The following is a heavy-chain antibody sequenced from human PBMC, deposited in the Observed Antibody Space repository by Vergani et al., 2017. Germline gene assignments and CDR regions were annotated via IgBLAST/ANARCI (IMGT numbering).Heavy chain of an antibody. Sequence: QLPLQESGPGLVKPSATLSLTCSVSGASIRSSNYYWGWIRQPPGNGLEWIASIYYSGSTYYNPSLKSRVTISVDTSKNQFSLKLSSVTAADTAVYFCARHSTVEWLVKLGWIDPWGQGILVTVSS. V-gene: IGHV4-39*01. CDR3: ARHSTVEWLVKLGWIDP. CDR1: GASIRSSNYY. J-gene: IGHJ5*02. D-gene: IGHD6-19*01. CDR2: IYYSGST.